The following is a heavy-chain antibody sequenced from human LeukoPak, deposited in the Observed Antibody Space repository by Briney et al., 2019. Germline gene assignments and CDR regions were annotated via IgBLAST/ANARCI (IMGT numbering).Heavy chain of an antibody. V-gene: IGHV4-34*01. Sequence: SETLSLTCAVYGGSFSGYYWSWIRQPPGKGLEWIGEINHSGSTNYNPSLKSRVTISVDTSKNQFSLKLSSVTAADTAVYYCARHGLKGNYDILTGSIALMNWFDPWGQGTLVTVSS. CDR2: INHSGST. D-gene: IGHD3-9*01. CDR1: GGSFSGYY. CDR3: ARHGLKGNYDILTGSIALMNWFDP. J-gene: IGHJ5*02.